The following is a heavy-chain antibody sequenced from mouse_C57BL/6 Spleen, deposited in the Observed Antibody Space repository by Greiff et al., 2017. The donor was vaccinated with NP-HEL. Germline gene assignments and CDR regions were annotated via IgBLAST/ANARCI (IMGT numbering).Heavy chain of an antibody. V-gene: IGHV10-3*01. CDR2: IRSKSSNYAT. D-gene: IGHD1-1*01. CDR1: GFTFNTYA. J-gene: IGHJ4*01. CDR3: VRGAITTVVGDYAMDY. Sequence: EVQLVESGGGLVQPKGSLKLSCAASGFTFNTYAMHWVRQAPGKGLEWVARIRSKSSNYATYYADSVKDRFTISRDDSQSMLYLQMNNLKTEDTAMDYCVRGAITTVVGDYAMDYWGQGTSVTVSS.